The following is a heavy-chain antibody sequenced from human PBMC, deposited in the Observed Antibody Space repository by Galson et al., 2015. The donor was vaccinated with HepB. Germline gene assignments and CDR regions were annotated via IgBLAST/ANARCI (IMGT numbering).Heavy chain of an antibody. CDR1: GGSLTNFF. J-gene: IGHJ4*02. V-gene: IGHV4-59*01. D-gene: IGHD6-19*01. CDR3: ARGAVTVRY. CDR2: IHYTGST. Sequence: SETLSLTCAVSGGSLTNFFWSWIRQPPGKGLEWIGYIHYTGSTSYNPSLKSRVLISVDTSKNQVSLKLTSVAAADTAVYFCARGAVTVRYWGQGTPVTVSS.